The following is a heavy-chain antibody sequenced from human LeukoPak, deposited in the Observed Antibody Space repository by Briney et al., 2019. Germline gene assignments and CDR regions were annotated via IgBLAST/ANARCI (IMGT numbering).Heavy chain of an antibody. CDR1: GGSISGYY. D-gene: IGHD3-22*01. Sequence: PSETLSRTCTVSGGSISGYYWSWIRQPPGEGLEWIGYIYYSGSTNYNPSLKSRVTISVDTSKNQFSLKLSSVTAADTAVYYCARDRIIHSYYDSSGYYYYYYYGMDVWGQGTTVTVSS. J-gene: IGHJ6*02. CDR3: ARDRIIHSYYDSSGYYYYYYYGMDV. CDR2: IYYSGST. V-gene: IGHV4-59*01.